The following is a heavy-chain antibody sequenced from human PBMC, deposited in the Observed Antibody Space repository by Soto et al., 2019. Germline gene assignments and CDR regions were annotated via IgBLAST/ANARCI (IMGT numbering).Heavy chain of an antibody. CDR3: AMSLGEWLLYIDY. D-gene: IGHD3-3*01. V-gene: IGHV4-39*01. CDR1: GGSISSSSYY. CDR2: IYYSGST. J-gene: IGHJ4*02. Sequence: SETLSLTCTVSGGSISSSSYYWGWIRQPPGKGLEWIGTIYYSGSTYYNPSLKSRVTISVDTSKNQFSLKLSSVTAADTAVYYCAMSLGEWLLYIDYWGQGTLVTVSS.